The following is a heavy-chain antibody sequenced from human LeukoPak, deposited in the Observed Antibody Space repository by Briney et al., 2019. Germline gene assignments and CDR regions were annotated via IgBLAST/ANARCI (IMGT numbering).Heavy chain of an antibody. D-gene: IGHD2-8*01. J-gene: IGHJ4*02. V-gene: IGHV4-59*12. Sequence: SETLSLTCTVSGGSISSYYWSWIRQPPGKGLEWIGYIYYSGSTNYNPSLKSRVTISVDTSKNQFSLKLSSVTAADTAVYYCARGHPTTDIVLMVYALYFDYWGQGTLVTVSS. CDR1: GGSISSYY. CDR3: ARGHPTTDIVLMVYALYFDY. CDR2: IYYSGST.